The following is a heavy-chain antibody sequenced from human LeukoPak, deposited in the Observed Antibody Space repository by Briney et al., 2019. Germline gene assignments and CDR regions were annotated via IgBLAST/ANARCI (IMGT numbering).Heavy chain of an antibody. CDR3: ARDGTRVRGVITGRGDY. CDR1: GGSISSLY. D-gene: IGHD3-10*01. CDR2: LFYGGST. J-gene: IGHJ4*02. V-gene: IGHV4-59*11. Sequence: SETLSLTCTVSGGSISSLYWSWIRQPPGKGLEWIGYLFYGGSTNYTPSLKSRVTISVDTSKNQFSLKLSSVTAADTAVYYCARDGTRVRGVITGRGDYWGQGTLVTVSS.